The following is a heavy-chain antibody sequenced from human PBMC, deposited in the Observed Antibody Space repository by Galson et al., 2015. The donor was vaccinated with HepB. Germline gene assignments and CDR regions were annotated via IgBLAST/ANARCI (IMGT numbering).Heavy chain of an antibody. CDR3: ALTPIAVAGSDWYFDL. V-gene: IGHV2-5*02. Sequence: PALVKPTQTLTLTCTFSGFSLSTSGLGVGWIRQPPGKALEWLALIYWDDDKRYSPSLKSRLTITKDTSKNQVVLTMTNMDPVDTATYYCALTPIAVAGSDWYFDLWGRGTLVTVSS. D-gene: IGHD6-19*01. J-gene: IGHJ2*01. CDR2: IYWDDDK. CDR1: GFSLSTSGLG.